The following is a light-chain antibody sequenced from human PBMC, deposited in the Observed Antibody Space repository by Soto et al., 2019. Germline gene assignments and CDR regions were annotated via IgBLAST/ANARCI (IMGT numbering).Light chain of an antibody. V-gene: IGKV2D-29*02. CDR2: EVS. Sequence: DVVMTKTPLSLSVTPGQPASISCKSSQSLLHNGGETFVFWYLQKSGQSPQLLIYEVSNRFSGVPDRFSGSGSGTDFTLEISRVEAEDVGIYYCMQSTQLPPTFGQGTRLEIK. CDR1: QSLLHNGGETF. J-gene: IGKJ5*01. CDR3: MQSTQLPPT.